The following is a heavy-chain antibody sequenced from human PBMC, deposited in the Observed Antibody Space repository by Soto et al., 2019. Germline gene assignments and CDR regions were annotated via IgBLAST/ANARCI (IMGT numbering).Heavy chain of an antibody. Sequence: PAETLSLTCTVSGDSISASYSNWACIGQPPGKGLEWIGTFYYSGTTSQNPPLRSRITISGDTSRNQFSLNLRSVTAADSGVYYCAKLVRDDVRRSDLDHWGQGTLVTVSS. V-gene: IGHV4-39*01. CDR3: AKLVRDDVRRSDLDH. CDR2: FYYSGTT. CDR1: GDSISASYSN. D-gene: IGHD3-10*02. J-gene: IGHJ4*02.